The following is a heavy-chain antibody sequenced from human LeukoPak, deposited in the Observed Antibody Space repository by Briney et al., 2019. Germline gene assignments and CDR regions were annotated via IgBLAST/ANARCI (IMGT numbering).Heavy chain of an antibody. CDR2: ISYDGSNK. CDR1: GFTFSSYG. V-gene: IGHV3-30*18. Sequence: GGSLRLSCAASGFTFSSYGMHWVRQAPGKGLEWVTVISYDGSNKYYADSVKGRFTISRDNSKNTLYLQMNSLRAEDTAVYYCAKDYSNYGSGIFDYWGQGTLVTVSS. D-gene: IGHD3-10*01. CDR3: AKDYSNYGSGIFDY. J-gene: IGHJ4*02.